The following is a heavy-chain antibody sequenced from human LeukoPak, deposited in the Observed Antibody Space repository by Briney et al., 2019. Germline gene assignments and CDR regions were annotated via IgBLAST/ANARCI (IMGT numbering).Heavy chain of an antibody. Sequence: GGSLRLSCAASGFTFSSYGMHWVRQAPGKGLEWVAVISYDGSNKYYADSVKGRFTISRDNSKNTLYLQMNSLRAEDTAVYYCAKGVWFGELSDSYFDYWGQGTLVTVSS. CDR3: AKGVWFGELSDSYFDY. D-gene: IGHD3-10*01. CDR1: GFTFSSYG. CDR2: ISYDGSNK. J-gene: IGHJ4*02. V-gene: IGHV3-30*18.